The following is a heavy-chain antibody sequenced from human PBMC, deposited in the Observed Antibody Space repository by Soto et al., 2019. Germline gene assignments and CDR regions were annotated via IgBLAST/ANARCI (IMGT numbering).Heavy chain of an antibody. Sequence: GASVKVSCKASGYTFTSYDINGVRQATGQGLEWMGWMNPNSGNTGYAQKFQGRVTMTRNTTISTAYMELSSLRSEDTAVYYCASRTGIYCSGGSCYTHYYGMDVWGQGTTVTVSS. V-gene: IGHV1-8*01. J-gene: IGHJ6*02. D-gene: IGHD2-15*01. CDR2: MNPNSGNT. CDR3: ASRTGIYCSGGSCYTHYYGMDV. CDR1: GYTFTSYD.